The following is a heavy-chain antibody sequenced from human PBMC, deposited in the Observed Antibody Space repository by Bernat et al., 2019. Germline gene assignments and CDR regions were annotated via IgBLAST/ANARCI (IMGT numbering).Heavy chain of an antibody. V-gene: IGHV4-59*01. CDR3: ARVFDTSAFDI. D-gene: IGHD5-18*01. CDR2: IHYSGST. CDR1: GGSINGYY. J-gene: IGHJ3*02. Sequence: QVQLQESGPGLVKPSETLSLTCTVSGGSINGYYWSWIQQPPGKGLEWIGYIHYSGSTKYNPSLKSRVAISVDTSKNQFSLKLSSVTAADTAVYHCARVFDTSAFDIWGQGTMVTVSS.